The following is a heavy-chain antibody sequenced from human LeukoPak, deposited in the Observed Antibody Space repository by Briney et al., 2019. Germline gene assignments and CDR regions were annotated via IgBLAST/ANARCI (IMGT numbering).Heavy chain of an antibody. CDR2: IKEDGSEK. CDR1: GFNFGEFW. V-gene: IGHV3-7*03. CDR3: AKEKPESLIDY. Sequence: GGSLRLSCAASGFNFGEFWMAWVRQTPGKGLEWVADIKEDGSEKFYVDSVKGRFTISRDNSKNTLYLQMNSLSAEDTAVYYCAKEKPESLIDYWGQGTLVTVSS. J-gene: IGHJ4*02.